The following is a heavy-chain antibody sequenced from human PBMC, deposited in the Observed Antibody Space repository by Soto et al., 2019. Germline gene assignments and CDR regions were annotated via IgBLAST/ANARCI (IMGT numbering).Heavy chain of an antibody. D-gene: IGHD4-4*01. Sequence: SETLSLTCTVSGGSISSYYWSWIRQPPGKGLEWIGYIYYSGSTNYNPSLKSRVTISEDTSKNQFSLKLSSVTAADTAVYYCAREVTTCWFDPWGQGTLVTVSS. J-gene: IGHJ5*02. CDR2: IYYSGST. CDR3: AREVTTCWFDP. V-gene: IGHV4-59*01. CDR1: GGSISSYY.